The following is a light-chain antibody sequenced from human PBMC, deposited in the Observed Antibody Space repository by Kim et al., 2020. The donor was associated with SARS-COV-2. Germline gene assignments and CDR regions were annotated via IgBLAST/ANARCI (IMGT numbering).Light chain of an antibody. J-gene: IGLJ2*01. CDR1: KLGDKY. CDR2: QDS. Sequence: SYELTQPPSVSVSPGQTASITCSGDKLGDKYACWYQQKPGLSPVLVIYQDSKRPSGIPERFSGSNSGNTATLTISGTQAMDEADYYCQAWDSSTAVVFGGGTQLTVL. CDR3: QAWDSSTAVV. V-gene: IGLV3-1*01.